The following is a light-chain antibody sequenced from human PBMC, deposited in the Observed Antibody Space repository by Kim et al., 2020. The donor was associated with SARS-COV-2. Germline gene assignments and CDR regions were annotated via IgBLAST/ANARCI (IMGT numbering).Light chain of an antibody. V-gene: IGLV3-1*01. CDR2: QDI. Sequence: SPRQTVSITCSGDELGDKYVFWFQQKEGQSPVLVIYQDIKRPSGIPGRFSASNSGNTATLTISGTQATDEADYYCQAWDSGTVVVFGGGTQLTVL. J-gene: IGLJ3*02. CDR1: ELGDKY. CDR3: QAWDSGTVVV.